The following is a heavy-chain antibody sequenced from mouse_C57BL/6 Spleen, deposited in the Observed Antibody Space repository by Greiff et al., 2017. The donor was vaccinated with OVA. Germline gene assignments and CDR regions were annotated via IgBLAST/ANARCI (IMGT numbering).Heavy chain of an antibody. Sequence: EVKLVESGGGLVRPKGSLKLSCAASGFSFNTYAMNWVRQAPGKGLEWVARIRSKSNNYATYYADSVKDRFTISRDDSESMLYLQMNNLKTEDTAMYYCVRQGRDWYFDVWGTGTTVTVSS. CDR2: IRSKSNNYAT. CDR3: VRQGRDWYFDV. CDR1: GFSFNTYA. J-gene: IGHJ1*03. V-gene: IGHV10-1*01.